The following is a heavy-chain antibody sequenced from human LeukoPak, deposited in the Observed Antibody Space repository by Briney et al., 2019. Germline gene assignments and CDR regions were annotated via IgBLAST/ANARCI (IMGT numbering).Heavy chain of an antibody. J-gene: IGHJ3*01. CDR1: EFIFSNFW. D-gene: IGHD3-22*01. CDR2: IKGDGSTT. V-gene: IGHV3-74*01. Sequence: AGGSLRLSCAASEFIFSNFWMNWVRQAPGKGLVWVSRIKGDGSTTTYADFVKGRFTISRDNAKNTLYLQMNSLRAKDTAVYYCARYYYDSSGSQGAFDLWGQGTMVTVSS. CDR3: ARYYYDSSGSQGAFDL.